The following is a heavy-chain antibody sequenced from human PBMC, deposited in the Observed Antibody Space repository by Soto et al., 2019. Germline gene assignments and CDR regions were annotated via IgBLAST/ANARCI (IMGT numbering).Heavy chain of an antibody. D-gene: IGHD2-2*01. J-gene: IGHJ6*02. V-gene: IGHV1-69*13. Sequence: SVKVSCKASGDTFSTYTITWMRQAPGQGLEWMGGIIPRSATSNYAQKFQGRVTITADESTNTAYMELSSLRSEDTAVYYCAREGLVLVPITFNSDYYYYAMDFWGQGTTVTVSS. CDR1: GDTFSTYT. CDR2: IIPRSATS. CDR3: AREGLVLVPITFNSDYYYYAMDF.